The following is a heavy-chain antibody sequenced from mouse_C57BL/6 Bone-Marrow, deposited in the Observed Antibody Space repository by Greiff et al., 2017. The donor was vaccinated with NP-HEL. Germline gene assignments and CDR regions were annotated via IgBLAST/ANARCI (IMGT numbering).Heavy chain of an antibody. CDR2: ISSGGSYT. Sequence: EVNLVESGGDLVKPGGSLKLSCAASGFTFSSYGMSWVRQTPDKRLEWVATISSGGSYTYYPDGVKGRFTISRDNAKNTLYLQMSSLKSEDTAMYYCASPYDYDVAWFAYWGQGTLVTVSA. J-gene: IGHJ3*01. D-gene: IGHD2-4*01. CDR1: GFTFSSYG. V-gene: IGHV5-6*01. CDR3: ASPYDYDVAWFAY.